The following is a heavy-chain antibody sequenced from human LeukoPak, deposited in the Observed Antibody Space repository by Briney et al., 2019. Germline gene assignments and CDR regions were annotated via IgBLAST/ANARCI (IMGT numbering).Heavy chain of an antibody. V-gene: IGHV4-59*08. CDR2: IYYSGST. CDR1: GGSLSSYY. Sequence: SETLSLTCTVSGGSLSSYYWSWIRQPPGKGLEGVGYIYYSGSTNYTPSLKSRVTISVDTSKNQFSLKLSSLTAADTAVYYCARHVGGYSSSWIKPTGYFDYWGQGTLVTVSS. CDR3: ARHVGGYSSSWIKPTGYFDY. D-gene: IGHD6-13*01. J-gene: IGHJ4*02.